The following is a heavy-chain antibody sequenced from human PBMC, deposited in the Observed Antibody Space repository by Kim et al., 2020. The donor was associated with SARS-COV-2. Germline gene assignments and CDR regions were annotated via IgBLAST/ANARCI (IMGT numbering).Heavy chain of an antibody. CDR3: ARAGTMIEYYFDY. J-gene: IGHJ4*02. V-gene: IGHV4-59*13. Sequence: SETLSLTCTVSGGSISSYYWSWIRQPPGKGLEWIGYIYYSGSTNYNPSLKSRVTISVDTSKNQFSLKLSSVTAADTAVYYCARAGTMIEYYFDYWGQGTLVTVSS. D-gene: IGHD3-22*01. CDR1: GGSISSYY. CDR2: IYYSGST.